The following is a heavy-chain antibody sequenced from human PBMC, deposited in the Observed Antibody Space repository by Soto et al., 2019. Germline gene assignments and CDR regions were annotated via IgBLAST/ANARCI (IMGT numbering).Heavy chain of an antibody. CDR1: GYTLTELS. J-gene: IGHJ4*02. CDR2: FDPEDGET. Sequence: ASVKVYCKVSGYTLTELSMHWVRQAPGKGLEWMGGFDPEDGETIYAQKFQGRVTMTEDTSTDTAYMELSSLRSEDTAVYYCATAFLLSAAGRELYDYSGQGTLVTVSS. CDR3: ATAFLLSAAGRELYDY. D-gene: IGHD6-13*01. V-gene: IGHV1-24*01.